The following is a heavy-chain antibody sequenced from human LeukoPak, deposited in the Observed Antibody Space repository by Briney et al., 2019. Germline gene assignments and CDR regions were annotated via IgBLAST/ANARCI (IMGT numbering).Heavy chain of an antibody. CDR2: IIPILGIA. V-gene: IGHV1-69*04. CDR3: ARDRTSLISYGIDV. J-gene: IGHJ6*02. D-gene: IGHD1-1*01. CDR1: GGTFSSYA. Sequence: ASVKVSCKASGGTFSSYAISWVRQAPGQGLEWMGRIIPILGIANYAQKFQGRVTITADKSTSTAYMELSSLRSEDTAVYYCARDRTSLISYGIDVWGQGTTVTVSS.